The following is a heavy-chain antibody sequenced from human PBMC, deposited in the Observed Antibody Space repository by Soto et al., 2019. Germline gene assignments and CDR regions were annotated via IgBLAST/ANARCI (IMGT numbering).Heavy chain of an antibody. CDR2: IYYSGST. Sequence: SETLSLTCTVSGGSISSYYWSWIRQPPGKGLEWIGYIYYSGSTNYNPSLKSRVTISVDTSKNRFSLKLSSVTAADTAVYYCARAKIQWLGHYGMDVWGQGTTVTVSS. D-gene: IGHD6-19*01. J-gene: IGHJ6*02. CDR1: GGSISSYY. V-gene: IGHV4-59*01. CDR3: ARAKIQWLGHYGMDV.